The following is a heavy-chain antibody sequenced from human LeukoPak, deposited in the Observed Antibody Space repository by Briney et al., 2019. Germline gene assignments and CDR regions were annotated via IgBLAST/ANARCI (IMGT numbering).Heavy chain of an antibody. CDR2: ISSSSNTI. CDR3: ARDQTPFY. CDR1: GFTFSSYN. Sequence: GGSLRLSCAASGFTFSSYNMNWVRQAPGKGPEWVSYISSSSNTIYYADSVKGRFTISRDNAKNSLYLQMNSLRAEDTAVYYCARDQTPFYWGQGSLVTVSS. D-gene: IGHD2-15*01. J-gene: IGHJ4*02. V-gene: IGHV3-48*04.